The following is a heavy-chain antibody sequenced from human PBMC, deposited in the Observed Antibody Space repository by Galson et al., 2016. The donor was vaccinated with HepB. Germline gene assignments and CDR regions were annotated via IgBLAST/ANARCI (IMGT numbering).Heavy chain of an antibody. D-gene: IGHD3-22*01. CDR2: ISVSGGST. CDR3: AKHFSGSY. Sequence: SLRLSCAASGFTFSNYAMSWVRQAPGKGLVWVSDISVSGGSTTYADSVKGRFTISRDNSKNALHLQMNSLRAEDTAMYFCAKHFSGSYLGQGTLVTVSS. J-gene: IGHJ4*02. V-gene: IGHV3-23*01. CDR1: GFTFSNYA.